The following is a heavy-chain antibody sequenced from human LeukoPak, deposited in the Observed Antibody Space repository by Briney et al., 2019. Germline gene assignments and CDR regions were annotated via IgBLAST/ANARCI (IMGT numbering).Heavy chain of an antibody. V-gene: IGHV4-30-4*08. D-gene: IGHD3-16*01. Sequence: SETLSLTCTVSGGSISSGDYYWSWIRQPPGKGLEWIGYIYYSGSTYYNPSLKSRVTISVDTSKNQFSLKLSSVTAADTAVYYCARNRWGSGTIDYWGQGTLVTVSS. CDR2: IYYSGST. CDR3: ARNRWGSGTIDY. J-gene: IGHJ4*02. CDR1: GGSISSGDYY.